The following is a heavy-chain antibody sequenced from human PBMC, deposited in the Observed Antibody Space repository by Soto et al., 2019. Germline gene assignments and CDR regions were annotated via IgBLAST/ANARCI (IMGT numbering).Heavy chain of an antibody. CDR3: ARENDAFDI. V-gene: IGHV3-30-3*01. CDR1: GFTFSSYA. CDR2: ISYDGSNK. J-gene: IGHJ3*02. Sequence: GGSLRLSCAASGFTFSSYAMHWVRQAPGKGLEWVAVISYDGSNKYYADSVKGRFTISRDNSKNTLYLQMNSLRAEDTAVYYCARENDAFDIWGQGTMVTVSS.